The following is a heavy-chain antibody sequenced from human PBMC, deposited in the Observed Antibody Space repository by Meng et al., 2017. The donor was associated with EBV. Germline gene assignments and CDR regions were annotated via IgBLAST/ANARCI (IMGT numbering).Heavy chain of an antibody. CDR1: GGSVNNESYY. Sequence: QVQLQESGLGLVKPSETLSLTCPVSGGSVNNESYYWGWIRQPPGKGLEYIGYIYYTGSTKYNSSLKSRVTISLDKSKNQFSLKLTSLTAADTAIYYCARGDYTNYPRWFDTWGQGTLVTVYS. J-gene: IGHJ5*02. CDR2: IYYTGST. CDR3: ARGDYTNYPRWFDT. D-gene: IGHD4-11*01. V-gene: IGHV4-61*01.